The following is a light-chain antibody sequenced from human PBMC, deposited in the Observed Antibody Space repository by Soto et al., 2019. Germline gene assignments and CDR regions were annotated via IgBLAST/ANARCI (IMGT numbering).Light chain of an antibody. J-gene: IGKJ2*01. CDR2: AAS. Sequence: IVLTQSPATLSLSPGERATLSCMASHSFASSYLAWYQHKPGQAPRLLIYAASSRATGIPDRFIGSGSGKDFTLTISRLEPADSAVYYCHHYDSSPPYTFGPGTKVDIK. CDR3: HHYDSSPPYT. CDR1: HSFASSY. V-gene: IGKV3-20*01.